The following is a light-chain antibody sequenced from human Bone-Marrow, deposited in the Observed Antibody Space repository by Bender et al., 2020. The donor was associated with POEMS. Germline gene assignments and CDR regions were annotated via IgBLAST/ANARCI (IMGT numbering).Light chain of an antibody. CDR3: CSSARSSTWV. CDR2: EGS. V-gene: IGLV2-23*01. Sequence: QSALTQPASVSGSLGQSLTISCTGTSSHVGSYDLVSWYQQHPGKAPKLMIYEGSKRPSGVSNRFSGSKSGNTASLTISGLQAEDEAEYYCCSSARSSTWVFGGGTKLTVL. CDR1: SSHVGSYDL. J-gene: IGLJ3*02.